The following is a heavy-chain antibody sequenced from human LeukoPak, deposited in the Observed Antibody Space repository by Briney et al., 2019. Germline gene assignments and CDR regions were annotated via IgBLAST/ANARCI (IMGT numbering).Heavy chain of an antibody. J-gene: IGHJ4*01. CDR3: STDPRLLIY. CDR2: ISGSGSDI. D-gene: IGHD2-8*01. Sequence: GGSLRLSCVVSGFGFSDSYMTWIRQTPGKVLEWLAYISGSGSDICYADSVKGRFTISRDNAKNSLYLQMNSLRPDDTALYYCSTDPRLLIYWGHGTLVTVSS. CDR1: GFGFSDSY. V-gene: IGHV3-11*01.